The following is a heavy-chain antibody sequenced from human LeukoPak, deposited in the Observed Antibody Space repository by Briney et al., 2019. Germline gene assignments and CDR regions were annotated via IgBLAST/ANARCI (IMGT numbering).Heavy chain of an antibody. CDR1: GDSINNYY. V-gene: IGHV4-59*01. CDR3: ARISQYYDSSGYYSYYFDY. D-gene: IGHD3-22*01. Sequence: SETLSLTCTVSGDSINNYYWSWIRQPPGKGLEWIGYISYSGSTNYNPSLKSRVTISVDTSKNQSSLKLTSVTAADTAVYYCARISQYYDSSGYYSYYFDYWGQGTLVTVSS. J-gene: IGHJ4*02. CDR2: ISYSGST.